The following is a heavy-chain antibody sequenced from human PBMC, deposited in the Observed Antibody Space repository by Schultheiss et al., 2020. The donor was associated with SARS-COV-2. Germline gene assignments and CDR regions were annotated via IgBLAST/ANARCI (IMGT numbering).Heavy chain of an antibody. CDR1: GFTFSSYW. V-gene: IGHV3-30*03. D-gene: IGHD3-3*01. Sequence: GGSLRLSCAASGFTFSSYWMHWVRQAPGKGLEWLSLISFDGSNQYYANSVKGRFTISRDNSKNTLYLQMNSLRAEDTAVYYCARGGFGGIDYWGQGTLVTVSS. CDR2: ISFDGSNQ. CDR3: ARGGFGGIDY. J-gene: IGHJ4*02.